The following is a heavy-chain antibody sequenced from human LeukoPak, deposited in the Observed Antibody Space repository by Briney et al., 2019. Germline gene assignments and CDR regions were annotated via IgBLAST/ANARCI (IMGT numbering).Heavy chain of an antibody. CDR1: GGTFSSYA. D-gene: IGHD1-26*01. J-gene: IGHJ4*02. CDR2: IIPILGIA. Sequence: SVKVSCKASGGTFSSYAISWVRQAPGQGLEWMGRIIPILGIANYAQKFQGRVTITADKSTSTAYMELSSLRSEDTAVYYCARPRLGATYYFDYWGQGTLVTVSS. CDR3: ARPRLGATYYFDY. V-gene: IGHV1-69*04.